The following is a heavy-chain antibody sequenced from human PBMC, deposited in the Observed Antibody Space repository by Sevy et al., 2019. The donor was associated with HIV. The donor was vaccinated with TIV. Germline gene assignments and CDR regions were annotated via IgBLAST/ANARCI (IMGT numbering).Heavy chain of an antibody. V-gene: IGHV3-30-3*01. CDR3: AREASYYYGSRGAFDI. D-gene: IGHD3-22*01. Sequence: GGSLRLSCAASGFTFSSYAMHWVRQAPGKGLEWVAVISYDGSNKYYADSVKGRFTISRDNSKNTLYLQMNSLRAEDTAVYYCAREASYYYGSRGAFDIWGQGKMVTVSS. J-gene: IGHJ3*02. CDR2: ISYDGSNK. CDR1: GFTFSSYA.